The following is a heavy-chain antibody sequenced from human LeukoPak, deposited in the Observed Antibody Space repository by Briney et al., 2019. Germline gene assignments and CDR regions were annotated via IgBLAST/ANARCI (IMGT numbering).Heavy chain of an antibody. CDR2: ITGSGSRT. D-gene: IGHD1-14*01. J-gene: IGHJ4*02. Sequence: PGGSLRLSCAASGFTFSDCAMSWVRQAPGKGLEWVSSITGSGSRTYYTDSVKGRFTISRDNSKNTLYLQMNSLRADETAVYYCASRPRADMGPLDFWGQGTLVTVSS. V-gene: IGHV3-23*01. CDR3: ASRPRADMGPLDF. CDR1: GFTFSDCA.